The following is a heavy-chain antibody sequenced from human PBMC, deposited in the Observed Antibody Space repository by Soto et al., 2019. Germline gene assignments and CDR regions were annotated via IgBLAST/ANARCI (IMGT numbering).Heavy chain of an antibody. V-gene: IGHV1-18*04. J-gene: IGHJ4*02. D-gene: IGHD5-18*01. CDR1: GYTFTGYY. CDR3: ARVRPRGYSYGYRGSNDY. Sequence: QVQLVQSGAEVKKPGASVKVSCKASGYTFTGYYMHWVRQAPGQGLEWMGWISAYNGNTNYAQKLQGRVTMTTDTSTSTAYMELRSLRSDDTAVYYCARVRPRGYSYGYRGSNDYWGQGTLVTVSS. CDR2: ISAYNGNT.